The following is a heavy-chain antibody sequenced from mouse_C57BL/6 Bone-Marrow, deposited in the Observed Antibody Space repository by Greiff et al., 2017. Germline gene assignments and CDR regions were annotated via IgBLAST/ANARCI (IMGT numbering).Heavy chain of an antibody. CDR1: GYTFTSYW. J-gene: IGHJ4*01. CDR2: IDPNSGGT. CDR3: AISRGLPYYAMDY. V-gene: IGHV1-72*01. Sequence: QVQLKQPGAELVKPGASVKLSCKASGYTFTSYWMHWVKQRPGRGLEWIGRIDPNSGGTKYNEKFKSKATLTVDKPSSTAYMQLSSLTSEDSAVYYCAISRGLPYYAMDYWGQGTSGTVSS. D-gene: IGHD2-4*01.